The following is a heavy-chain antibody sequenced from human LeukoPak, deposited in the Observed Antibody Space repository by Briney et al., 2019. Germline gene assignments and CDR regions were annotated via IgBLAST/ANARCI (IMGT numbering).Heavy chain of an antibody. D-gene: IGHD2-21*02. V-gene: IGHV3-74*01. CDR3: ARAPDLTYCGGDCYSGFDY. Sequence: PGGSLRLSCAASGFTFSSYWMHWVRQAPGKGLVWVSRINSDGSSTSYADSVKGRFTISRDNAENTLYLQMNSLRAEDTAVYYCARAPDLTYCGGDCYSGFDYWGQGTLVTVSS. CDR1: GFTFSSYW. CDR2: INSDGSST. J-gene: IGHJ4*02.